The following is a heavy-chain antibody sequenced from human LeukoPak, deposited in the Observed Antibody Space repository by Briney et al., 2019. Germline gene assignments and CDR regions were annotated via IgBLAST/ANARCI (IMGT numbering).Heavy chain of an antibody. J-gene: IGHJ4*02. V-gene: IGHV3-23*01. Sequence: GGSLRLSCAASGFTFSSYAMSWVRQAPGKGLEWVSAISGSGGSTYYADSVKGRFTISRDNSKNTLYLQMNSLRAEDTAVYYCAKDDEGYSYGYVGKLDYWGQGALVTVSS. CDR2: ISGSGGST. CDR1: GFTFSSYA. CDR3: AKDDEGYSYGYVGKLDY. D-gene: IGHD5-18*01.